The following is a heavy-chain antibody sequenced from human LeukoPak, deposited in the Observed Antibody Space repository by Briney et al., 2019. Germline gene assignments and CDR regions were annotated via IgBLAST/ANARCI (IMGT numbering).Heavy chain of an antibody. Sequence: ASVKVSCKASGYTFTSYYMHWVRQATGQGLEWMGWMNPNSGNTGYAQKFQGRVTMTRNTSISTAYMELSSLRSEDTAVYYCASSPLQVTLGAFDIWGQGTMVTVSS. J-gene: IGHJ3*02. CDR1: GYTFTSYY. CDR3: ASSPLQVTLGAFDI. D-gene: IGHD4-23*01. CDR2: MNPNSGNT. V-gene: IGHV1-8*02.